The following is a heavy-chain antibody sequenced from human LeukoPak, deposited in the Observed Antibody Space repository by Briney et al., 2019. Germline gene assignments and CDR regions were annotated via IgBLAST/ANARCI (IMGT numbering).Heavy chain of an antibody. J-gene: IGHJ4*02. CDR3: ATWGIAVAGTFDY. CDR2: IYYSGST. CDR1: GGSISSSY. D-gene: IGHD6-19*01. Sequence: PSETLSLTCTVSGGSISSSYWSWIRQPPGKGLEWIGYIYYSGSTNYNPSFKSRVAISVDTSKNQFSLKLSSVTAADTAVYYCATWGIAVAGTFDYWGQGPWSPSPQ. V-gene: IGHV4-59*08.